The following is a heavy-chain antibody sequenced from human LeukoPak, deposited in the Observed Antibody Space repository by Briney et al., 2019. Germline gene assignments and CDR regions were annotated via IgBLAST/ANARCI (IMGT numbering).Heavy chain of an antibody. Sequence: SVKVSCKASGGTFSSYAISWVRQAPEQGLEWMGRIIPILGIANYAQKFQGRVTITADKSTSTAYMELSSLRSEDTAVYYCARELWFGEFPYGMDVWGQGTTVTVSS. CDR1: GGTFSSYA. CDR2: IIPILGIA. D-gene: IGHD3-10*01. J-gene: IGHJ6*02. V-gene: IGHV1-69*10. CDR3: ARELWFGEFPYGMDV.